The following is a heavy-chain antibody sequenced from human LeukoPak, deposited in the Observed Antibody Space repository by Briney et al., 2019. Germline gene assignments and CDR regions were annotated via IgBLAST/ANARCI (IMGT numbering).Heavy chain of an antibody. J-gene: IGHJ4*02. CDR3: ARHGFGDYVWGSYRYYFGY. CDR2: IYPGDSDT. Sequence: GESLKIFCKGSGYSFTSYWIGWVRQMPGKGLEWMGIIYPGDSDTRYSPSFQGQVTISADKSISTAYLQWSSLKASDTAMYYCARHGFGDYVWGSYRYYFGYWGQGTLVTVSS. D-gene: IGHD3-16*02. CDR1: GYSFTSYW. V-gene: IGHV5-51*01.